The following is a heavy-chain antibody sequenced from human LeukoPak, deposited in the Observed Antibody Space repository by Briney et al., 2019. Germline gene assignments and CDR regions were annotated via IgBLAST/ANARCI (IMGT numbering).Heavy chain of an antibody. Sequence: GGSLRLSCAASGFTFSSYSMNWVRQAPGKGLEWVSSISSSSSYIYYADSVRGRFTISRDNAKNSLYLQMNSLRAEDTAVYYCACEVLLWFGEEFDPWGQGTLVTVSS. D-gene: IGHD3-10*01. CDR1: GFTFSSYS. CDR3: ACEVLLWFGEEFDP. J-gene: IGHJ5*02. V-gene: IGHV3-21*01. CDR2: ISSSSSYI.